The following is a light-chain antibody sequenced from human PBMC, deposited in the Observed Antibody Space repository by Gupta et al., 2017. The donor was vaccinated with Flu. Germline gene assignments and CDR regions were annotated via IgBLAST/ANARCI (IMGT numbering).Light chain of an antibody. CDR2: GNI. CDR3: HTYDSTLSGLYV. CDR1: SIGAGYD. Sequence: SIGAGYDVHWYQHLPGAAPKLLIYGNINRPSGVPDRFSGSKSGTEASLAITGLQAEDEGDYYCHTYDSTLSGLYVFGTGTKVSVL. V-gene: IGLV1-40*01. J-gene: IGLJ1*01.